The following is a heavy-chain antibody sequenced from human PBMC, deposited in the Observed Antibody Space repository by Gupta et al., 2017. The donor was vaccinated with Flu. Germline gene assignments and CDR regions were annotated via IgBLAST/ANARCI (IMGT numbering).Heavy chain of an antibody. CDR3: LVAANFDY. D-gene: IGHD2-15*01. Sequence: EVQLLASGGGLVQPGGSLRLSCSASGFTFSSYAMSWVRQAPGKGLEWVSAITASGDTTYYADSVKGRLTISRDNSKNTLYLQMNSLRAEDTAVYYCLVAANFDYWGQGTLVTVSS. J-gene: IGHJ4*02. V-gene: IGHV3-23*01. CDR2: ITASGDTT. CDR1: GFTFSSYA.